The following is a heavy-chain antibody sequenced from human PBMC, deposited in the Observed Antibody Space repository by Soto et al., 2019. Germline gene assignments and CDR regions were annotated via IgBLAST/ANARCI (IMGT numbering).Heavy chain of an antibody. D-gene: IGHD3-3*01. J-gene: IGHJ4*02. V-gene: IGHV4-39*01. CDR1: GDSINSGHYH. CDR2: IHYSGST. Sequence: QLHLQESGPGLVKPSETLSLICAVSGDSINSGHYHWGWIRQPPGKGLEWIATIHYSGSTHYNPSLSSRVTIAVDTSKSQFSRTLIFVPAADTAVYYVARADGFGVVTPFIDYCGQGTLVTVSS. CDR3: ARADGFGVVTPFIDY.